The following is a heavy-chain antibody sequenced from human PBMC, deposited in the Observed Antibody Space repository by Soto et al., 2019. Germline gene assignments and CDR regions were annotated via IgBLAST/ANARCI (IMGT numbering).Heavy chain of an antibody. CDR3: ATAPGGYNYGRYFAY. V-gene: IGHV3-21*01. Sequence: AVVSLRVSWAAAGGTCVGYSGNCVRQAPGKGLEWVSSFGVSIPYIYYADSVKGRSTISRDNAKNSLFLQMNSLRAEDTAVYYCATAPGGYNYGRYFAYRRQRTLVPVSS. D-gene: IGHD5-18*01. J-gene: IGHJ4*02. CDR2: FGVSIPYI. CDR1: GGTCVGYS.